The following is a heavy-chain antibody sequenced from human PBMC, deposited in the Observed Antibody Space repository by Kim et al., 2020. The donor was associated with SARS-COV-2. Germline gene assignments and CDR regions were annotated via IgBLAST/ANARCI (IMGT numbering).Heavy chain of an antibody. D-gene: IGHD2-15*01. CDR2: IYYSGST. V-gene: IGHV4-39*01. CDR3: ARLGVGGVLIVVVAATGEN. J-gene: IGHJ4*02. CDR1: GGSISSSSYY. Sequence: SETLSLTCTVSGGSISSSSYYWGWIRQPPGKGLEWIGSIYYSGSTYYNPSFKSRVTISVDTSKNQFSLKLSSVTAADTAVYYCARLGVGGVLIVVVAATGENWGQGTLVTVSS.